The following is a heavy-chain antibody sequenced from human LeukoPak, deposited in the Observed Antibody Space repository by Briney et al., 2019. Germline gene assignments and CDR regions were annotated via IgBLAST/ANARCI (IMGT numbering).Heavy chain of an antibody. V-gene: IGHV3-30*18. CDR1: GFTFSSYG. D-gene: IGHD5-12*01. CDR3: AKDFSLSSVYSGYPLDY. J-gene: IGHJ4*02. CDR2: ISYDGSNK. Sequence: GGSLRLSCAASGFTFSSYGMHWVRQAPGKGLEWVAVISYDGSNKYYADSVKGRFTISRDNSKNTLYLQMNSLRAEDTAVYYCAKDFSLSSVYSGYPLDYWGQGTLVTVSS.